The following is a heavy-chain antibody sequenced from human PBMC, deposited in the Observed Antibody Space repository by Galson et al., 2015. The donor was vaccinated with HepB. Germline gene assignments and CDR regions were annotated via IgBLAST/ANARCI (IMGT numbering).Heavy chain of an antibody. CDR3: ASTPTYYYDSSGYYFSDY. V-gene: IGHV3-48*01. CDR1: GFTFSSYS. J-gene: IGHJ4*02. CDR2: ISSSSSTI. D-gene: IGHD3-22*01. Sequence: SLRLSCAASGFTFSSYSMNWVRQAPGKGLEWVSYISSSSSTIYYADSVKGRFTISRDNAKNSLYLQMNSLRAEDTAVYYCASTPTYYYDSSGYYFSDYWGQGTLVTVSS.